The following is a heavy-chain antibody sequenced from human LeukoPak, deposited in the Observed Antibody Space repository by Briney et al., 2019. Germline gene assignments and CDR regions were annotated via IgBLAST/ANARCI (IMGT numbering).Heavy chain of an antibody. CDR1: GFTFSSYW. CDR2: IKQAGSEK. D-gene: IGHD3-22*01. CDR3: ARIRGVWLYDY. J-gene: IGHJ4*02. Sequence: GGSLSLSCAASGFTFSSYWMSWVRQAPGKGLEWVANIKQAGSEKYYVDSVKGRFTISRDDAKNSLYLQMNSLRAEDTAVYYCARIRGVWLYDYWGQGALVTVSS. V-gene: IGHV3-7*01.